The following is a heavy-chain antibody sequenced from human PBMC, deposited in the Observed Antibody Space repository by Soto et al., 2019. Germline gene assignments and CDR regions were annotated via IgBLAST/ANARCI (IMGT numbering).Heavy chain of an antibody. V-gene: IGHV4-30-4*01. J-gene: IGHJ6*02. CDR3: ARDCITMVRGAPHQGMDF. D-gene: IGHD3-10*01. Sequence: PXETLSLSWTVASGSISSGYYDWSWIRQPPGKVLEWIGYIYYSGSTYYNPSLKSRVTISVDTSKNQFSLKLSSVTAADTAVYYCARDCITMVRGAPHQGMDFWGQGTTVTVSS. CDR1: SGSISSGYYD. CDR2: IYYSGST.